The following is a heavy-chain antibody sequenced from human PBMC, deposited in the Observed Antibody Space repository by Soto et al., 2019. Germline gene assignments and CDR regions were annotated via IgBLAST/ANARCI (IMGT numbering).Heavy chain of an antibody. J-gene: IGHJ4*02. CDR1: GFTFDDYA. CDR2: IRWNSGSI. Sequence: EVQLVESGGGLVQPGRSLRLSCAASGFTFDDYAMHWVRQAPGKGLEGVSGIRWNSGSIGYADSVKGRFTITSENDKESVYLQMNSLRAEDTALYYCAKEISGGGQWRGLDYWGQGTLVTVSS. CDR3: AKEISGGGQWRGLDY. D-gene: IGHD6-19*01. V-gene: IGHV3-9*01.